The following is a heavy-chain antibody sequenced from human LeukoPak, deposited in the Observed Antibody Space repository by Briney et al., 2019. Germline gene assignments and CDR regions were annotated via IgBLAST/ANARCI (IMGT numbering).Heavy chain of an antibody. CDR2: IKQDGSEK. CDR3: ASTMSKDTFDI. Sequence: GGSLRLSCAASGFTFSSSAMSWVRQAPGKGLEWVANIKQDGSEKYYVDSVKGRFTISRDNAKNSLYLQMNSLRAEDTAVYYCASTMSKDTFDIWGQGTMVTVSS. D-gene: IGHD3-10*02. V-gene: IGHV3-7*01. CDR1: GFTFSSSA. J-gene: IGHJ3*02.